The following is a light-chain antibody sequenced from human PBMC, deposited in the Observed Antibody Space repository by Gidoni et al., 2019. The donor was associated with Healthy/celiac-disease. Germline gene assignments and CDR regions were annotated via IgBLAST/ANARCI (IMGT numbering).Light chain of an antibody. J-gene: IGKJ2*01. Sequence: DIQMTQSPSSLSASVGDRVTITCQASQDISNYLNWYQQKPGKAPKLLIYDASNLETGVPPRFSGSGSGTDFTFTISSLQPEDIATYYCQQYDNLPLYTFXXXTKLEIK. CDR2: DAS. CDR1: QDISNY. V-gene: IGKV1-33*01. CDR3: QQYDNLPLYT.